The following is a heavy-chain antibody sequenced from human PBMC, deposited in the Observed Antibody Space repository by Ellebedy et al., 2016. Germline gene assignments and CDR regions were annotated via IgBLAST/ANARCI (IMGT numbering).Heavy chain of an antibody. CDR2: ITWSGVTT. V-gene: IGHV3-20*04. CDR3: TKDLGGTLNS. D-gene: IGHD1-7*01. Sequence: GESLKISCVASGFTLDEYGMSWVRQTPGKGLEWVSGITWSGVTTGYADSVKGRFTISRDNAKNSLYLQMNSLRVEDTAFYYCTKDLGGTLNSWGQGTLVTVSS. CDR1: GFTLDEYG. J-gene: IGHJ4*02.